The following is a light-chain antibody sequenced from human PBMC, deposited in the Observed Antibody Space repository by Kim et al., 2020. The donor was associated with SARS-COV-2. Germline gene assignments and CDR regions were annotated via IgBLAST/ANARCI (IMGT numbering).Light chain of an antibody. CDR3: QQYGSSPWT. Sequence: EIVLTQSPGTLSLPPGERATLSCRASQSVSSNYLAWYQQKLGQAPSLLIYGASSRATGIPDRFSGSGSGTDFTLTISRLEPEDFAVYYCQQYGSSPWTFGQGTKVDIK. CDR2: GAS. J-gene: IGKJ1*01. CDR1: QSVSSNY. V-gene: IGKV3-20*01.